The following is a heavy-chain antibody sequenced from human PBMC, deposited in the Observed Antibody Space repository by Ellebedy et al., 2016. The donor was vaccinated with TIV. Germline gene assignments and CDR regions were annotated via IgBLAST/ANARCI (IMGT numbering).Heavy chain of an antibody. CDR2: VNPNSGGT. Sequence: ASVKVSCKASGYTFTDYYMHWVRQAPGQGLEWMGWVNPNSGGTNYAQKFQGRVTMTRDTSISTAYMELSSLRSGDTAGYFCARESGQYCDSARYYAYSYYGLDVWGQGTAVLVSS. CDR3: ARESGQYCDSARYYAYSYYGLDV. D-gene: IGHD2/OR15-2a*01. CDR1: GYTFTDYY. V-gene: IGHV1-2*02. J-gene: IGHJ6*02.